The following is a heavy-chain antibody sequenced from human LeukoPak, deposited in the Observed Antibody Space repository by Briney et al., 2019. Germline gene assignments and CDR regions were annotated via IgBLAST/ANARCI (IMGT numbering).Heavy chain of an antibody. Sequence: GGSLRLSCAASGFTFTAYDMNWVRQATGKSLEWVSTIGTAGDTYYPGSVKGRFTISRENAKDSLYLQMNSLRAGDTAVYYCARSIGDYESEVFDIWGQGTMVTVSS. D-gene: IGHD4-17*01. CDR3: ARSIGDYESEVFDI. J-gene: IGHJ3*02. V-gene: IGHV3-13*01. CDR1: GFTFTAYD. CDR2: IGTAGDT.